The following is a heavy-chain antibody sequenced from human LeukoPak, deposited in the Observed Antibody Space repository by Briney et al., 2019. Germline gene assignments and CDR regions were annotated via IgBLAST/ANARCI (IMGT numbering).Heavy chain of an antibody. CDR3: ARHGGWHSSSWYYAGVDY. V-gene: IGHV5-51*01. CDR2: IYPGDSDT. J-gene: IGHJ4*02. D-gene: IGHD6-13*01. Sequence: GESLKISCKGSGYSFTSYWIGWVRQMPGKGLEWMGIIYPGDSDTRYSPSFQGQVTISADKSISTAYLQWSSLKASDTAMYYCARHGGWHSSSWYYAGVDYWGQGTLVTVSS. CDR1: GYSFTSYW.